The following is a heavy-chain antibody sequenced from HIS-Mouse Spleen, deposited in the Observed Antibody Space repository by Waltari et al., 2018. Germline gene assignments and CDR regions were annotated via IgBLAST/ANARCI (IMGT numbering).Heavy chain of an antibody. J-gene: IGHJ4*02. Sequence: QVTLRESGPALVKPTQTLTLTCTFSGFSLSTSGMCVSWIPQPPGKALEWLARIDWDDDKYYSTSLKTRLTISRDTSKNQVVLTMTNMDPLDTATYYCARIAEGYTSGWYAFDYWGQGTLVTVSS. CDR2: IDWDDDK. D-gene: IGHD6-19*01. CDR3: ARIAEGYTSGWYAFDY. CDR1: GFSLSTSGMC. V-gene: IGHV2-70*15.